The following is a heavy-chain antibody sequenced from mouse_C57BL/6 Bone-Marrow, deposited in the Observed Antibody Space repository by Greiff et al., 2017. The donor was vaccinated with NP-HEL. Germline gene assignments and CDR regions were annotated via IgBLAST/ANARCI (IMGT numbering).Heavy chain of an antibody. D-gene: IGHD1-1*01. Sequence: VQLQESGAELMKPGASVKLSCKATGYTFTGYWIEWVKQRPGHGLEWIGEILPGSGSTNYNEKFKGKATFTADTSSNTAYMQLSSLTTEDSAIYYCARYLDYCGSSYAAWFAYWGQGTLVTVSA. V-gene: IGHV1-9*01. CDR3: ARYLDYCGSSYAAWFAY. CDR2: ILPGSGST. J-gene: IGHJ3*01. CDR1: GYTFTGYW.